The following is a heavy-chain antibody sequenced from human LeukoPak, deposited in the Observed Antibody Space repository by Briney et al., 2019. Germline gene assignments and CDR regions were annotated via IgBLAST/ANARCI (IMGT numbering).Heavy chain of an antibody. CDR3: ASRYYYDSSGYFFDY. D-gene: IGHD3-22*01. CDR1: GGSISSSSYY. V-gene: IGHV4-39*01. CDR2: IYYSGST. Sequence: SETLSLTCTVSGGSISSSSYYWGWLRQPPGKGLEWSGSIYYSGSTYYNPSLKSRVTISVDTSKNQFSLKLSSVTAADTAVYYCASRYYYDSSGYFFDYWGQGTLVTVSS. J-gene: IGHJ4*02.